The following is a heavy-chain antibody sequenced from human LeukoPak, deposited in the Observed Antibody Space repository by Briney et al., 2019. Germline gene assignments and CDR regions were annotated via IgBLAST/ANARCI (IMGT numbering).Heavy chain of an antibody. V-gene: IGHV4-59*01. J-gene: IGHJ4*02. CDR1: GGSIRSYY. D-gene: IGHD3-22*01. CDR2: IYYSGST. CDR3: ARSFSSGYYSSYYFDY. Sequence: SETLSLTCTVSGGSIRSYYWSWIRQPPGKGLEWIGYIYYSGSTNYNPSLKSRVTISVDTSKNQFSLELSSVTAADTAVYYCARSFSSGYYSSYYFDYWGQGTLVTVSS.